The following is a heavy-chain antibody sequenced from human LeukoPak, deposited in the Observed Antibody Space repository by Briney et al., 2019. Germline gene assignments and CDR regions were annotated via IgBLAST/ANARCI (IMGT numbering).Heavy chain of an antibody. V-gene: IGHV3-23*01. J-gene: IGHJ4*02. Sequence: GGSLRLSCAASGFSIMNSAMNWVRQAPGKGLEWVSAINGTAIDTDYADSVKGRFTISRDYSKNTLYLQMNSLRGEDTAIYYCAKDSLYRHVAAEGYCDFWGQGTLISVSS. CDR1: GFSIMNSA. D-gene: IGHD3-16*02. CDR3: AKDSLYRHVAAEGYCDF. CDR2: INGTAIDT.